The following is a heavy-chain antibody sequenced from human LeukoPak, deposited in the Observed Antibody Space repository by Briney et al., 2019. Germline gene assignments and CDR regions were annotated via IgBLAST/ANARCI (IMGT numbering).Heavy chain of an antibody. J-gene: IGHJ4*02. CDR2: VSAYNGNT. V-gene: IGHV1-18*01. Sequence: EASVKVSCKASGGTFSSYAISWVRQAPGQGLEWMGWVSAYNGNTNYAQKLQGRVTMTTDTSTSTAYMELRSLRSDDTAVYYCARSGLLLDWLLMGYWGQGTLVTVSS. CDR1: GGTFSSYA. CDR3: ARSGLLLDWLLMGY. D-gene: IGHD3-9*01.